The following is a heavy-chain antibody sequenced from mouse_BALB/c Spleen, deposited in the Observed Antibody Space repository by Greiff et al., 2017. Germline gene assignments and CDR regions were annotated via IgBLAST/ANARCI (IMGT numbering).Heavy chain of an antibody. CDR3: AVYGSSSAWFAY. V-gene: IGHV1-77*01. J-gene: IGHJ3*01. CDR2: IYPGSGNT. Sequence: QVQLQQSGAELARPGASVKLSCKASGYTFTDYYINWVKQRTGQGLEWIGEIYPGSGNTYYNEKFKGKATLTADKSSSTAYMQLSSLTSEDSAVYFCAVYGSSSAWFAYWGQGTLVTVSA. CDR1: GYTFTDYY. D-gene: IGHD1-1*01.